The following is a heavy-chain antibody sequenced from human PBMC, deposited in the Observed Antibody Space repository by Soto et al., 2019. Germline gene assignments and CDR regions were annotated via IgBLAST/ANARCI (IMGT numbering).Heavy chain of an antibody. Sequence: GGSLRLSCAASGFTFSSSAMSWVRQAPGKGLEWVSAISGSVGTTFYVDSVKGRFTISRDNSKNTLYLQMNSLRAEDTAVYYCAMGLAAAGPFDYWGQGTLVTVSS. D-gene: IGHD6-13*01. CDR1: GFTFSSSA. CDR3: AMGLAAAGPFDY. V-gene: IGHV3-23*01. CDR2: ISGSVGTT. J-gene: IGHJ4*02.